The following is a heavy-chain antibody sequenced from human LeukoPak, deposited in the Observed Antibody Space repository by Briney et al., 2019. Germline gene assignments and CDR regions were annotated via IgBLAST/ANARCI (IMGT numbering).Heavy chain of an antibody. CDR1: GLTFSSYA. CDR3: AKDEASGYGLGVDYYYYMDV. CDR2: SSGSGGST. V-gene: IGHV3-23*01. Sequence: GGSLRLSCAASGLTFSSYAMSWVRQAPGKGLDGVSGSSGSGGSTDYADCVKGWFTISRDNSKNTVNVQMNRLRAEDKAIYNCAKDEASGYGLGVDYYYYMDVWGKGTTVTVSS. D-gene: IGHD5-12*01. J-gene: IGHJ6*03.